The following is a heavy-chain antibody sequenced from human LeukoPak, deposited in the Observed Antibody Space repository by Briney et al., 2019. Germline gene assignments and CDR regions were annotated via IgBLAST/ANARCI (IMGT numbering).Heavy chain of an antibody. CDR3: ARIAEDYYDSSGYGYFQH. J-gene: IGHJ1*01. D-gene: IGHD3-22*01. CDR2: INPNSGGT. Sequence: ASVKVSCKASGYTFTDYYMRWVRQAPGQGLEWMGWINPNSGGTNYAQKFQGRVTMTRDTSISTAYMELSSLRSEDTAVYYCARIAEDYYDSSGYGYFQHWGQGTLVTVSS. CDR1: GYTFTDYY. V-gene: IGHV1-2*02.